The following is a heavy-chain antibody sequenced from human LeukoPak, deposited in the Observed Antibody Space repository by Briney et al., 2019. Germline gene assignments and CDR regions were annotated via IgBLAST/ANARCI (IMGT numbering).Heavy chain of an antibody. CDR2: VKQDGSEK. D-gene: IGHD3-10*01. Sequence: GGSLRLSCAASGFIFSNYWMSWVRQAPGKGLEWVANVKQDGSEKYYGDSVKGRLTISRDNAKNSLYLQMNSLRVEDTAVYYCASYGDYGMDVWGQGTTVTVSS. V-gene: IGHV3-7*01. CDR3: ASYGDYGMDV. CDR1: GFIFSNYW. J-gene: IGHJ6*02.